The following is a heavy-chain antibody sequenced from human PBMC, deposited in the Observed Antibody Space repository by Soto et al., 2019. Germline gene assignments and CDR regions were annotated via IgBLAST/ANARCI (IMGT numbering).Heavy chain of an antibody. V-gene: IGHV4-59*01. J-gene: IGHJ5*02. CDR3: AGLVIPVSPFDP. CDR2: IYYSGST. D-gene: IGHD2-2*01. CDR1: GGSISSSY. Sequence: QVQLQESGPRLVKPSETLSLTCTVSGGSISSSYWSWIRQPPGKGLEWIGHIYYSGSTNYNPSLKSRVTMSLDTSKNQFSLSLNSVTAADTAVYYCAGLVIPVSPFDPWGQGALVTVSS.